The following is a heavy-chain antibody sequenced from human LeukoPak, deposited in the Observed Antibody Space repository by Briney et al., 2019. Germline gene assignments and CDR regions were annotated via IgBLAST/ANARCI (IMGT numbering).Heavy chain of an antibody. J-gene: IGHJ4*02. CDR2: ISSSSSTI. D-gene: IGHD2-2*02. V-gene: IGHV3-48*02. Sequence: GGSLRLSCAASGFTFSSYGMHWVRQAPGKGLEWVSYISSSSSTIYYADSVKGRFTISRDNAKNSLYLQMNSLRDEDTAVYYCARVGYCSSTSCYKTFDYWGQGTLVTVSS. CDR3: ARVGYCSSTSCYKTFDY. CDR1: GFTFSSYG.